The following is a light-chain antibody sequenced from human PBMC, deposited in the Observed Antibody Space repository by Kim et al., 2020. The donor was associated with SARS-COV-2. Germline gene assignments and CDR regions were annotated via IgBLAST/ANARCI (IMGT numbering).Light chain of an antibody. V-gene: IGKV1-5*01. CDR2: DAF. J-gene: IGKJ1*01. Sequence: DIQLTQSPSDLSASVGDRVTITCRATQSIDTSLAWYQKRPGKAPNLLIFDAFALESGVPSRFTGSSSGTEFTLSITNLQPDDFAIYYCHQYHTYPWTFGQGTKVDIK. CDR1: QSIDTS. CDR3: HQYHTYPWT.